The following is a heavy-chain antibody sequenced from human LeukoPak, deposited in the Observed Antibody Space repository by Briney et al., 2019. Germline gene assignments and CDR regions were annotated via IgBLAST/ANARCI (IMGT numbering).Heavy chain of an antibody. J-gene: IGHJ3*02. D-gene: IGHD2-8*01. Sequence: GGSLRLSCAASGFTFSDYYMSWIRQAPGKGLEWVSYISGSGGTIYYGDPVKGRFTISRDNAKNSLYLQMNSLRAEDTGVYYCARAGLGMVAWGAFDIWGQGTMVTVSS. CDR1: GFTFSDYY. CDR2: ISGSGGTI. V-gene: IGHV3-11*01. CDR3: ARAGLGMVAWGAFDI.